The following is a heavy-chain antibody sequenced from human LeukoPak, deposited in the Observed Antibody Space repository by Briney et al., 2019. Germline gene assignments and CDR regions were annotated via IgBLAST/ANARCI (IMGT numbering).Heavy chain of an antibody. CDR1: GGSISNAAFY. J-gene: IGHJ6*03. D-gene: IGHD6-6*01. Sequence: KTSETLSLTCTVSGGSISNAAFYWGWIRQPPGKGLEWIGSIYYSGNTYYNPSLKSRVTISVDTSKNQLSLKLSSVTAADTAVYYCARGFGAARPYYYYYMDVWGKGTTVTVSS. V-gene: IGHV4-39*07. CDR3: ARGFGAARPYYYYYMDV. CDR2: IYYSGNT.